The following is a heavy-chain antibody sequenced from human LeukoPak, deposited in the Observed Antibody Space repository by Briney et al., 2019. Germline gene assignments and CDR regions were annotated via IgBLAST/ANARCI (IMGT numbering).Heavy chain of an antibody. Sequence: GASVKVSCKASGYTFTCYYMHWVRQAPGQGLEWMGWINPNSGGTNYAQKFQGRVTMTRDTSISTAYMELSRLRSDDTAVYYCAATPFNGDYPGGFDYWGQGTLVTVSS. J-gene: IGHJ4*02. D-gene: IGHD4-17*01. CDR2: INPNSGGT. V-gene: IGHV1-2*02. CDR1: GYTFTCYY. CDR3: AATPFNGDYPGGFDY.